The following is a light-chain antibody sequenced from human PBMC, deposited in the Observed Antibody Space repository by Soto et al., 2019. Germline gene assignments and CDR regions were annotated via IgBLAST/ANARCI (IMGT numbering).Light chain of an antibody. J-gene: IGKJ5*01. CDR3: QQSYTTASIT. Sequence: DIQMTQSPSSLSASVGDRVTITCRASQSIRRNLKWYQHKPGKAPKFLIYAASSLQNGVPSRFSGGGSVTEFTLSISSLQPEDFGTYYCQQSYTTASITFGQGTRLEIK. V-gene: IGKV1-39*01. CDR1: QSIRRN. CDR2: AAS.